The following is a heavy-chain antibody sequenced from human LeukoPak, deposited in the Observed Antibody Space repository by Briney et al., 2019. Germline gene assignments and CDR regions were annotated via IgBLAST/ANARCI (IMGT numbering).Heavy chain of an antibody. V-gene: IGHV4-61*02. CDR3: ARESLRYFDWLGSNFDY. J-gene: IGHJ4*02. CDR1: GGSVSSGSYY. Sequence: SETLSLTCTVSGGSVSSGSYYWSWIRQPAGKGLEWIGRIYTSGSTNYNPSLKSRVTISVDTSKNQFSLKLSSVTAADTAVYYCARESLRYFDWLGSNFDYWGQGTLVTVSS. D-gene: IGHD3-9*01. CDR2: IYTSGST.